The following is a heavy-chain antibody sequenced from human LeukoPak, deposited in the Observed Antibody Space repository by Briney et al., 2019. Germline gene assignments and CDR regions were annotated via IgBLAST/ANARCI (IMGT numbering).Heavy chain of an antibody. CDR3: AVRRGTYPYYFDY. CDR1: GYTFTSYG. CDR2: ISAYNGNT. J-gene: IGHJ4*02. D-gene: IGHD1-14*01. V-gene: IGHV1-18*01. Sequence: ASVKVSCKASGYTFTSYGISWVRQAPGQGLEWMGWISAYNGNTNYAQKLQGRVSMTTDTSTTTAYVELRSLRSDDTAVYYCAVRRGTYPYYFDYWGQGTPVTVSS.